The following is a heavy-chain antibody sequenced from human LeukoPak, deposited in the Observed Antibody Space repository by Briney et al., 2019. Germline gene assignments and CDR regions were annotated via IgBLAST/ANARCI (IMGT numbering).Heavy chain of an antibody. V-gene: IGHV4-61*02. D-gene: IGHD3-10*01. CDR2: IYTSGST. Sequence: SETLSLTCTVSGGSISSGSYYWSWIRQPAGKGLEWIGRIYTSGSTNYNPSLKSRVTISVDTARNHFSLNLSSVTAADTAVYYCARSDGYGLVGIWGQGTMVTVSS. J-gene: IGHJ3*02. CDR1: GGSISSGSYY. CDR3: ARSDGYGLVGI.